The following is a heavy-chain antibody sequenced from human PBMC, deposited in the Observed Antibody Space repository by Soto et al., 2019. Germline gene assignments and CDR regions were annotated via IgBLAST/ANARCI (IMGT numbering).Heavy chain of an antibody. CDR1: GGTFSSYA. J-gene: IGHJ6*02. V-gene: IGHV1-69*13. D-gene: IGHD2-2*01. Sequence: SVKVSCKASGGTFSSYAVSWVRQAPGQGLEWMGGIIPIFGTANYAQKFQGRVTITADESTSTAYMELSSLRSEDTAVYYCARERVVPAAMVRPDYYYGMDVWGQGTTVTVSS. CDR2: IIPIFGTA. CDR3: ARERVVPAAMVRPDYYYGMDV.